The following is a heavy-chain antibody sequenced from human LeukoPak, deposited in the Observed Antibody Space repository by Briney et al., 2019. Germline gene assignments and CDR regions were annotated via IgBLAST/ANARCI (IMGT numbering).Heavy chain of an antibody. CDR3: ARDRPKMATDY. D-gene: IGHD5-24*01. J-gene: IGHJ4*02. CDR1: GGSISSSSYY. CDR2: IYYSGST. Sequence: PSETLSLTCTVSGGSISSSSYYWGWIRQPPGKGLEWIGSIYYSGSTYYNPSLKSRVTISVDTSKNQFSLKLSSVTAADTAVYYCARDRPKMATDYWGQGTLVTVSS. V-gene: IGHV4-39*07.